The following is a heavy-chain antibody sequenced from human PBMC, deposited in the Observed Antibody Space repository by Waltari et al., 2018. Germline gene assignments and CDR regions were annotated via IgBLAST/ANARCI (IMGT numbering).Heavy chain of an antibody. J-gene: IGHJ4*02. CDR1: GGTFSSYA. Sequence: QVQLVQSGAEVKKPGSSVKVSCKASGGTFSSYAISWVRKAPGQGLEWMGGIILIFVTANYEQKFQGRVTITADESTSTAYMELSSLRSEDTAVYYCARVNWNSRDFDYWGQGTLVTVSS. CDR3: ARVNWNSRDFDY. CDR2: IILIFVTA. D-gene: IGHD1-7*01. V-gene: IGHV1-69*12.